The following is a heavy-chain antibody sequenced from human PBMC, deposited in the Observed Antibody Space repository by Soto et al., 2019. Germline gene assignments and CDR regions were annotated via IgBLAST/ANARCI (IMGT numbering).Heavy chain of an antibody. J-gene: IGHJ4*02. Sequence: QVQLVQSGAEVKKPGSSVKVSCKASGGTFSTYAISWVRQAPGQGLEWMGGIIPIFGAANYAQKFQGRVTFTADESTNTAYMELSSLRSEDTAVYFCARSQMGTGVHFDSWGQGTLVTVSS. CDR2: IIPIFGAA. CDR3: ARSQMGTGVHFDS. CDR1: GGTFSTYA. D-gene: IGHD7-27*01. V-gene: IGHV1-69*01.